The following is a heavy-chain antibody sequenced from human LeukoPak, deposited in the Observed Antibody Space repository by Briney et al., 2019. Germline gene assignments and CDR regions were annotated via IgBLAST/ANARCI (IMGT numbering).Heavy chain of an antibody. CDR1: GYTYNSHW. V-gene: IGHV5-51*01. Sequence: GESLKISCKGSGYTYNSHWIGWVRQMPGKGLEWIGIIYPIESKTKYSQSFEGQVTISADKSINTAYLQWTSLKASDTAMYFCATRDGYNLLSWGQGTLVTVSS. CDR2: IYPIESKT. D-gene: IGHD5-24*01. J-gene: IGHJ4*02. CDR3: ATRDGYNLLS.